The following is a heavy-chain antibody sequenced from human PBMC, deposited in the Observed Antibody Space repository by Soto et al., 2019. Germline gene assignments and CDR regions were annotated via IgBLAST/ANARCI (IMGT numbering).Heavy chain of an antibody. Sequence: SSVKVACKASGYNFTGYYMHWVRQAPGQGLEWMGWINPNSGGTNYAQKFQGCFTMTRDTSISTAYMELSRLRSDDTAVYYCAREAGTGMDFWSGPWYYGMDVWGQGTTVTVPS. CDR1: GYNFTGYY. J-gene: IGHJ6*02. CDR2: INPNSGGT. V-gene: IGHV1-2*04. CDR3: AREAGTGMDFWSGPWYYGMDV. D-gene: IGHD3-3*01.